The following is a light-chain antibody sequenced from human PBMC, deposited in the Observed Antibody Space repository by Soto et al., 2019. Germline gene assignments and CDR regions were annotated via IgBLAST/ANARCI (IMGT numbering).Light chain of an antibody. Sequence: EVVMTQSPATLSLSPGERATLSGRASQSVSSDLAWYQQKPGQAHRLLIYGASTRATDIPARFSGGGSGTKFTLTLINLQYEDFGIYYCQQYNDRPPSTFGPGTKVDIK. V-gene: IGKV3-15*01. CDR3: QQYNDRPPST. CDR1: QSVSSD. CDR2: GAS. J-gene: IGKJ3*01.